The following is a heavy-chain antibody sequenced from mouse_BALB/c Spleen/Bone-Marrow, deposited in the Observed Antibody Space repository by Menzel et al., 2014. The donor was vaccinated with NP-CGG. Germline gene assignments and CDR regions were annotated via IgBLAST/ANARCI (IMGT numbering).Heavy chain of an antibody. V-gene: IGHV3-8*02. CDR3: ARLEEGYGNYEGYYYALDY. CDR1: GDSTTSGY. Sequence: EVKLVESGPSLVKPSQTLSLTCSVTGDSTTSGYWNWIRKFPGNKLEYMGYISYSGITYYNPSLKSRISITRDTSKNQYFLQLNSVTTEDTATYFCARLEEGYGNYEGYYYALDYWGQGTSGTVSS. D-gene: IGHD2-10*02. J-gene: IGHJ4*01. CDR2: ISYSGIT.